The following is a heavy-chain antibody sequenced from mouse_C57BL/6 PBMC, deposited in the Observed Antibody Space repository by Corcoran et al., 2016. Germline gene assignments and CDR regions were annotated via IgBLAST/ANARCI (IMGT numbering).Heavy chain of an antibody. Sequence: QVQLQQSGAELVKPGASVKISCKASGYAFSSYWMNWVKQRPGKGLEWIGQIYPGDGDTNYNGKFKGKATLTADKSSSTAYMQLSSLTSEDSAVYFCARWGYGSSSFDYWGQGTTLTVSS. CDR3: ARWGYGSSSFDY. CDR1: GYAFSSYW. V-gene: IGHV1-80*01. CDR2: IYPGDGDT. J-gene: IGHJ2*01. D-gene: IGHD1-1*01.